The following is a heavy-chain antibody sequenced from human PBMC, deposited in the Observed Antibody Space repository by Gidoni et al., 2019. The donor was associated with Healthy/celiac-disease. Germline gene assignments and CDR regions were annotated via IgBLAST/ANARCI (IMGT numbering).Heavy chain of an antibody. J-gene: IGHJ4*02. Sequence: QVQLLESGGGVVQHGRSLRLSCAASGFPFSSYAMHWVRQAPGKGLEWVAVISYDGSNKYYADSVKGRFTISRDNSKNTLYLQMNSLRAEDTAVYYCARDSYYYGSGSYWYFDYWGQGTLVTVSS. D-gene: IGHD3-10*01. CDR3: ARDSYYYGSGSYWYFDY. CDR2: ISYDGSNK. CDR1: GFPFSSYA. V-gene: IGHV3-30*01.